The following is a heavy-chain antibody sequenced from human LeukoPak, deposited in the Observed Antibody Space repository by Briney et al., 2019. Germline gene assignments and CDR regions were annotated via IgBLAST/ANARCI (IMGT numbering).Heavy chain of an antibody. V-gene: IGHV3-23*01. J-gene: IGHJ6*03. CDR3: ARGIVVVVAAQYYMDV. CDR1: GFTFSSYA. D-gene: IGHD2-15*01. CDR2: ISGSGGST. Sequence: GGSLRLSCAASGFTFSSYAMSWVRQAPGKGLEWVSAISGSGGSTYYADSVKGRFTISRDNSKNTLYLQMNSLRAEDTAVYYCARGIVVVVAAQYYMDVWGKGTTVTVSS.